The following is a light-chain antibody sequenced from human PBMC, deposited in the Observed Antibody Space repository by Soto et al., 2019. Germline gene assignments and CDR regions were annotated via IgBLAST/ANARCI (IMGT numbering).Light chain of an antibody. J-gene: IGLJ2*01. Sequence: QSVLTQPPSASGTPGQRVTISCSGSSSNIGSNYVYWYQQLPGTAPKLLIYRNNQRPSGVPDRFSGSKSGTSASLAISGLRSEDEGDYYCAAWDDSLSAHVVFGGGTKLTVL. CDR2: RNN. V-gene: IGLV1-47*01. CDR3: AAWDDSLSAHVV. CDR1: SSNIGSNY.